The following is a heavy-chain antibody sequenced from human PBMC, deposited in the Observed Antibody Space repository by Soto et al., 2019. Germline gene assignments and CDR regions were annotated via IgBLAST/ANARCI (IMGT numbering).Heavy chain of an antibody. J-gene: IGHJ6*02. D-gene: IGHD4-17*01. V-gene: IGHV1-18*01. CDR1: GYTFTSYG. CDR2: ISAYNGNT. Sequence: GASVKVSCKASGYTFTSYGISWVRQAPGQGLEWKGWISAYNGNTNYAQKLQGRVTMTTDTSTSTAYMELRSLRSDDTAVYYCARDIFVDYGDYERGGVYYYYGMDVWGQGTTVTVSS. CDR3: ARDIFVDYGDYERGGVYYYYGMDV.